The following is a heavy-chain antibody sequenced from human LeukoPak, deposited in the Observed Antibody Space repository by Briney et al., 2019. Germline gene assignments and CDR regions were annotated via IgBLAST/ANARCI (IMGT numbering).Heavy chain of an antibody. Sequence: SETLSLTCTVSGYSISSGYYWGWIRQPPGKGLERTGSIYHSGSTYYNPSLKSRVTISVDTSKNQFSLKLSSVTAADTAVYYCARARYYDFWSGYDFDYWGQGTLVTVSS. CDR3: ARARYYDFWSGYDFDY. J-gene: IGHJ4*02. CDR2: IYHSGST. D-gene: IGHD3-3*01. V-gene: IGHV4-38-2*02. CDR1: GYSISSGYY.